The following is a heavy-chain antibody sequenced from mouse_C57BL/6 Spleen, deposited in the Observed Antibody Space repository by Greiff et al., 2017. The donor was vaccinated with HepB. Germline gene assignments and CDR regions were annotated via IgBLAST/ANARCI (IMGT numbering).Heavy chain of an antibody. CDR2: IDPSDSYT. CDR3: ARWVVAHYFDY. CDR1: GYTFTSYW. J-gene: IGHJ2*01. D-gene: IGHD1-1*01. Sequence: QVQLKQPGAELVMPGASVKLSCKASGYTFTSYWMHWVKQRPGQGLEWIGEIDPSDSYTNYNQKFKGKSTLTVDKSSSTAYMQLSSLTSEDSAVYYCARWVVAHYFDYWGQGTTLTVSS. V-gene: IGHV1-69*01.